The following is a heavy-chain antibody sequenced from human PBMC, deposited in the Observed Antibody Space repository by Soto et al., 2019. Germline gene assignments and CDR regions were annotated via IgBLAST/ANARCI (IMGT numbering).Heavy chain of an antibody. CDR2: IIPILGIA. CDR1: GGTFSSYT. Sequence: QVQLVQSGAEVKKPGSSVKVSCKASGGTFSSYTISWVRQAPGQGLEWMGRIIPILGIANYAQKFQGRVTITADKSTSTAYMELSSLRSEDTAVYYCAGEIWFGELIVDYWGQGTLVTVSS. J-gene: IGHJ4*02. CDR3: AGEIWFGELIVDY. V-gene: IGHV1-69*02. D-gene: IGHD3-10*01.